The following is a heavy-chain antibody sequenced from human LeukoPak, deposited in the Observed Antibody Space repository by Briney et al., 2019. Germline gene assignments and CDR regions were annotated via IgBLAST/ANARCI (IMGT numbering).Heavy chain of an antibody. D-gene: IGHD4-17*01. J-gene: IGHJ4*02. CDR1: GGSFSGYY. CDR3: ARGDYGDYGDY. V-gene: IGHV4-34*01. CDR2: INHSGST. Sequence: SETLPLTCAVYGGSFSGYYWSWIRQPPGKGLEWIGEINHSGSTNYNPSLKSRVTISVDTSKNQFSLKLSSVTAADTAVYYCARGDYGDYGDYWGQGTLVTVSS.